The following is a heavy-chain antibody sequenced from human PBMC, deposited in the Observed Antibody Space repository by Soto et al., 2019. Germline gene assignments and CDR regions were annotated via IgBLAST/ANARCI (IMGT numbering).Heavy chain of an antibody. CDR3: ARRRRINAGMDV. CDR1: GYTFTSYG. Sequence: GASVKVSFKASGYTFTSYGISWLRQAPGQGLEWMGWISAYNGNTNYAQKIQGHVTISADESTNTAYLQWSSLKPSDTAIYYCARRRRINAGMDVWGQGTTVTVSS. V-gene: IGHV1-18*01. CDR2: ISAYNGNT. J-gene: IGHJ6*02. D-gene: IGHD2-21*01.